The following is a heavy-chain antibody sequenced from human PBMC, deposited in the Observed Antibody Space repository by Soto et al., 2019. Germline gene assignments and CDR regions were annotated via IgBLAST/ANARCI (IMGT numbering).Heavy chain of an antibody. D-gene: IGHD5-12*01. CDR3: ATDYSGGGYGSFDY. V-gene: IGHV3-23*01. J-gene: IGHJ4*02. CDR1: GFTFSSYA. CDR2: ISGSGGST. Sequence: GGSLRLSCAASGFTFSSYAMSWVRQAPGKGLEWVSAISGSGGSTYYADSVKGQFTISRDNSKNTLYLQMNSLRAEDTAVYYCATDYSGGGYGSFDYWGQGTLVTVSS.